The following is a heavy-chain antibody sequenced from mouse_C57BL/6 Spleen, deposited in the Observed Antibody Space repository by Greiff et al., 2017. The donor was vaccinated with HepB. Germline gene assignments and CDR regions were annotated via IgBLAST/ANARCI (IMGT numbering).Heavy chain of an antibody. CDR1: GYTFTDYE. D-gene: IGHD2-4*01. CDR3: TRRGDYEYFDY. J-gene: IGHJ2*01. V-gene: IGHV1-15*01. CDR2: IDPETGGT. Sequence: VQLQQSGAELVRPGASVTLSCKASGYTFTDYEMHWVKQTPVHGLEWIGAIDPETGGTAYNQKFKGKAILTADKSSSTAYMELRSLTSEDSAVYYCTRRGDYEYFDYWGQGTTLTVSS.